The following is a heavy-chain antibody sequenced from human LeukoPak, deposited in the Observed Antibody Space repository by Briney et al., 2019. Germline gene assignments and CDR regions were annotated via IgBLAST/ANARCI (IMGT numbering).Heavy chain of an antibody. Sequence: PGGSLRLSCAASGFIFSSYGMHWVRQAPGKGLEWVAIISSDGSNKYYADSVRGRFTISRDNSKNTLYLQMNSLRAEDTAVYYCVKGDSSSWSYFDYWGQGTLVTVSS. V-gene: IGHV3-30*18. J-gene: IGHJ4*02. CDR3: VKGDSSSWSYFDY. D-gene: IGHD6-13*01. CDR1: GFIFSSYG. CDR2: ISSDGSNK.